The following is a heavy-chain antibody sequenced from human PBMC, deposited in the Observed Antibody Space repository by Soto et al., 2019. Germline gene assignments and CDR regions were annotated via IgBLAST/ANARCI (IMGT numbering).Heavy chain of an antibody. D-gene: IGHD6-19*01. Sequence: PSETLSLTCTVSGGSISSYYWSWIRQPPGKGLEWIGYIYYSGSTNYNPSLKSRVTISVDTSKNQFSLKLSSVTAADTAVYYCARRAEGYSSGRDAFDIWGQGTMVTVS. CDR2: IYYSGST. CDR3: ARRAEGYSSGRDAFDI. CDR1: GGSISSYY. V-gene: IGHV4-59*01. J-gene: IGHJ3*02.